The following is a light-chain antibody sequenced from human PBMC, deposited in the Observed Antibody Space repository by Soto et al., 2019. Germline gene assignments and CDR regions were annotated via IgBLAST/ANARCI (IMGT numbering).Light chain of an antibody. V-gene: IGLV2-14*01. J-gene: IGLJ1*01. Sequence: QGTLTQPSWVSGSPGQSIAISCTGNISDVVGYIYVSWYQQHPGKAPKLMIYDVTSRPSGVSYRFSGSKSGNTASLTISGLQAEDEADYYRSSYTTSSSYVFGTGTKVTVL. CDR1: ISDVVGYIY. CDR3: SSYTTSSSYV. CDR2: DVT.